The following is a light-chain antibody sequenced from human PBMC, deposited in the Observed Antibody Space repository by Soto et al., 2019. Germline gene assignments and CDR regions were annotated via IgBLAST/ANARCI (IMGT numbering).Light chain of an antibody. V-gene: IGKV3-20*01. CDR2: GTS. CDR1: QSVGSTY. J-gene: IGKJ3*01. CDR3: HHYGRSAIFT. Sequence: EIVLTQSPGTLSLSPGERATLSCRASQSVGSTYLAWYQQKPGQAPRLLIYGTSSRVTGIPDRFSGSGSGTDFTFTISRLEPEDFAVYYCHHYGRSAIFTFGPGTTVDIK.